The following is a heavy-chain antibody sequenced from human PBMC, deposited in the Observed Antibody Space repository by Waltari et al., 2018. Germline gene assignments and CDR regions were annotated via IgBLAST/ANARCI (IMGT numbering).Heavy chain of an antibody. D-gene: IGHD1-26*01. CDR3: GRWTSGSPDV. Sequence: EVHLVESGGGLVQPGGSLRLPCAASGFTFSDHYMDWVRQAPGKGLEWVGRTKNKRNGYTTEYAASVRGRFTISRDESENSVYLQMNSLKTEDTAVYCCGRWTSGSPDVWGQGTLVTVSS. J-gene: IGHJ4*02. CDR2: TKNKRNGYTT. CDR1: GFTFSDHY. V-gene: IGHV3-72*01.